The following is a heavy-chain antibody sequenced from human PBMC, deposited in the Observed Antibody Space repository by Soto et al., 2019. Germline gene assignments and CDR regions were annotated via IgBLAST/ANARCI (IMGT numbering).Heavy chain of an antibody. J-gene: IGHJ4*02. Sequence: QVQLVESGGGVVQPGRSLRLSCAASGFSFSSYAMHWVRQAPGKGLEWVALISYDGSNKYYADSVKGRFTISRDNSKNTLYLQMNSLRAEDTAVYYCARDVGPFPEGPDNWGQGTLVTVSS. CDR2: ISYDGSNK. D-gene: IGHD1-26*01. V-gene: IGHV3-30-3*01. CDR1: GFSFSSYA. CDR3: ARDVGPFPEGPDN.